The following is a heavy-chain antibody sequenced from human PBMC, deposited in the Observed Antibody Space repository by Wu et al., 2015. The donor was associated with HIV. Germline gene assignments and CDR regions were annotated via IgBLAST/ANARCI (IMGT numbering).Heavy chain of an antibody. CDR2: INPNSGGT. Sequence: QVQLVQSGAEVKKPGASVKVSCKASGYTFTGYYMHWVRQAPGQGLEWMGWINPNSGGTNYAQKFQGRVTMTRDTSISTAYMELSRLRSDDTAVYYCARKKDIVVVVAGDAFDIWGQGTMVTVSS. CDR1: GYTFTGYY. J-gene: IGHJ3*02. CDR3: ARKKDIVVVVAGDAFDI. V-gene: IGHV1-2*02. D-gene: IGHD2-15*01.